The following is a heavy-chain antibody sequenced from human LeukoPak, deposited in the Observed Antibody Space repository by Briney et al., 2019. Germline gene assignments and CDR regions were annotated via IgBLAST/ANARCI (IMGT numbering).Heavy chain of an antibody. Sequence: PGGSLRLSCEASGFTFHNHGMSWVRQAPGKGLEWVSVISGSSSKTYYADSVRGRFTVSRDNSKNTLYLQMNSLRAEDTAVYYCAKDYRPGIAVAGTDYWGQGTLVTVSS. D-gene: IGHD6-19*01. CDR2: ISGSSSKT. J-gene: IGHJ4*02. CDR1: GFTFHNHG. V-gene: IGHV3-23*01. CDR3: AKDYRPGIAVAGTDY.